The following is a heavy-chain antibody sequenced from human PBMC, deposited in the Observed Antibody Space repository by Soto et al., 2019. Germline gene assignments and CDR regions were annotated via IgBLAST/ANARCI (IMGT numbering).Heavy chain of an antibody. CDR1: GFTFSSYA. D-gene: IGHD7-27*01. CDR3: AKIGARVETGDPLFYFDY. V-gene: IGHV3-23*01. CDR2: ISGSGGST. J-gene: IGHJ4*02. Sequence: GGSLRLSCAASGFTFSSYAMSWVRQAPGKGLEWVSAISGSGGSTYYADSVKGRFTISRDNSKNTLYLQMNSLRAEDTAVYYCAKIGARVETGDPLFYFDYWGQVTLVTVSS.